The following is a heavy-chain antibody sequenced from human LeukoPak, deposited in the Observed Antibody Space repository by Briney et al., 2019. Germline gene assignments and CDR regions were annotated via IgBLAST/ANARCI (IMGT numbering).Heavy chain of an antibody. D-gene: IGHD3-10*01. Sequence: GGSLRLSCAASGFTFSTYWMHWVRQAPEKGVVWVSRINSDGSSTSYADSVKGRFTVSRDNAKNTLFLQMNSLRAEDTALYYCAGSRSHNWFDPWGQGTPVTVSS. V-gene: IGHV3-74*01. CDR3: AGSRSHNWFDP. CDR1: GFTFSTYW. CDR2: INSDGSST. J-gene: IGHJ5*02.